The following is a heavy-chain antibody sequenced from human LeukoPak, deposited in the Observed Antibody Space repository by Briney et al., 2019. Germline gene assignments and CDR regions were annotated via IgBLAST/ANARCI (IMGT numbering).Heavy chain of an antibody. V-gene: IGHV4-4*07. CDR1: GGSISSYY. CDR2: IYNSGST. Sequence: SETLSLTCTVSGGSISSYYWSWIRQPAGKGLQWIGYIYNSGSTNYNPSLKSRVSMSVDTSKNQFSLKLSSMTAADTAVYYCGRAIEDDNSYNLYYYCFYMDVWGKGTTVTVSS. D-gene: IGHD2/OR15-2a*01. J-gene: IGHJ6*03. CDR3: GRAIEDDNSYNLYYYCFYMDV.